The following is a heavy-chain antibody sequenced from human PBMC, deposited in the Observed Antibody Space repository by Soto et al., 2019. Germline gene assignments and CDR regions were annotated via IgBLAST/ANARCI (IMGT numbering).Heavy chain of an antibody. V-gene: IGHV3-30-3*01. CDR1: GFTFSSYA. CDR3: ARADCSGGSCYFTEYYYGMDV. Sequence: GGSLRLSCAASGFTFSSYAMHWVRQAPGKGLEWVAVISYDGSNKYYADSVKGRFTISRDNSKNTLYLQMNSLRDEDTAVYYCARADCSGGSCYFTEYYYGMDVWGQGTTVTVS. D-gene: IGHD2-15*01. CDR2: ISYDGSNK. J-gene: IGHJ6*02.